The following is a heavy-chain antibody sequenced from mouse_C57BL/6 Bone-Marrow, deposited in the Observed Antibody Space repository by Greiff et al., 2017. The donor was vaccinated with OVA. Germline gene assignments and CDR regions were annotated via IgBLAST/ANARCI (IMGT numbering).Heavy chain of an antibody. CDR3: ARTHYYGSPPFDY. D-gene: IGHD1-1*01. J-gene: IGHJ2*01. Sequence: QVHVKQSGAELVKPGASVKLSCKASGYTFTSYWMHWVKQRPGQGLEWIGMIHPNSGSTNYNEKFKSKATLTVDKSSSTAYMQLSSLTSEDSAVYYCARTHYYGSPPFDYWGQGTTLTVSS. CDR2: IHPNSGST. CDR1: GYTFTSYW. V-gene: IGHV1-64*01.